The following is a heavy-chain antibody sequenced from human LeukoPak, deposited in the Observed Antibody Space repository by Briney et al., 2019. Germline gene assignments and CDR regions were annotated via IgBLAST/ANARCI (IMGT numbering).Heavy chain of an antibody. J-gene: IGHJ3*02. Sequence: SETLSHTCTVSGGSISSYYWSWIRQPPGKGLEWIGYIYYSGSTNYNPSLKSRVTISVDTSKNQFSLKLSSVTAADTAVYYCARENTARAFDIWGQGTMVTVSS. CDR1: GGSISSYY. V-gene: IGHV4-59*01. CDR3: ARENTARAFDI. CDR2: IYYSGST. D-gene: IGHD5-18*01.